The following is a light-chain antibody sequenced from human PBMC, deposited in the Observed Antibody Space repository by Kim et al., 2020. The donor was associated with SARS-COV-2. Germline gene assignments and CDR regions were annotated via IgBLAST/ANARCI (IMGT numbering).Light chain of an antibody. J-gene: IGLJ2*01. V-gene: IGLV1-40*01. CDR1: SSNIGAGYD. CDR2: GNS. Sequence: QSVLTQPPSVSGAPGQRVTISCTGSSSNIGAGYDVHWYQQLPGTAPKLLIYGNSNRPSGVPDRFSGSKSGTSASLAITGLQAEDEADYYCQSYDSSLGGLVFGGGTQLTVL. CDR3: QSYDSSLGGLV.